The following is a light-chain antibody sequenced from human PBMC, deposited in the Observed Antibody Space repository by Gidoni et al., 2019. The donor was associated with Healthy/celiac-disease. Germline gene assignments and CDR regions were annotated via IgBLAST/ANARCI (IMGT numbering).Light chain of an antibody. J-gene: IGKJ4*01. Sequence: DIQLTQSPSVLSASVGDSGTITCRASQDMTNCLVWYQQKPGTDPNLLIYAASTLESGVPSRFSGSGSGTTYTLPISSLQPEDFATYYCQQLKNYPLTFGGGTKVEF. CDR1: QDMTNC. V-gene: IGKV1-9*01. CDR2: AAS. CDR3: QQLKNYPLT.